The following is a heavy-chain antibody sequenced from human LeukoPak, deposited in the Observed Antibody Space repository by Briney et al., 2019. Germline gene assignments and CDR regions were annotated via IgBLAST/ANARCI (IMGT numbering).Heavy chain of an antibody. D-gene: IGHD6-13*01. CDR2: INTDTGNP. CDR3: ARRWAAGDFDY. Sequence: ASVEVSCKASGYTFTSYAVNWVRQAPGQGLEWMGWINTDTGNPTYAQGFTGRFVFSLDTSVSTAYLQISSLKAEDTAVYYCARRWAAGDFDYWGQGTLVTVSS. CDR1: GYTFTSYA. V-gene: IGHV7-4-1*02. J-gene: IGHJ4*02.